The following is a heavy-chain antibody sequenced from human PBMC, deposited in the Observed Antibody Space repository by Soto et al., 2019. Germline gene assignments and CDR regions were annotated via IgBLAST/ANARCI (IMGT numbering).Heavy chain of an antibody. J-gene: IGHJ5*02. V-gene: IGHV4-39*07. CDR3: ARTALGWFDP. CDR2: IYYTGST. CDR1: GGSITSASNY. Sequence: SETLSLTCTLSGGSITSASNYWGWIRQPPGKGLEWIGSIYYTGSTYYHPSLRSRVNMSVDTSKNQFSLKLSSVTAADTAVYYCARTALGWFDPWGQGTLVTVSS. D-gene: IGHD2-21*02.